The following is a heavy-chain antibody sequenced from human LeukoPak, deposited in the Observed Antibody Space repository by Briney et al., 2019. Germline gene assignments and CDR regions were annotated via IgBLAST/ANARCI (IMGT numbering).Heavy chain of an antibody. Sequence: SETLSLTCTVSGYSTRNGNNWGWIRRPPGKGLEWIEYVYYSGSTNYNPSVKSLVTISVDTSKNQFSLKLSSVTAADTAMFYCARGGTVGVFGAFDIWSQGTMVTVSS. CDR2: VYYSGST. D-gene: IGHD3-16*02. V-gene: IGHV4-61*01. J-gene: IGHJ3*02. CDR3: ARGGTVGVFGAFDI. CDR1: GYSTRNGNN.